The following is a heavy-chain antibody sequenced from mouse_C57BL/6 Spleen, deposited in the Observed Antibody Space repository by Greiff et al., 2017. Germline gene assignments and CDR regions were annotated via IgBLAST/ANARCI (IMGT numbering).Heavy chain of an antibody. CDR3: ARWDSNFYYAMDY. V-gene: IGHV1-64*01. Sequence: QVQLQQSGAELVKPGASVKLSCKASGYTFTSYWMHWVKQRPGQGLEWIGMIHPNSGSTNYNEKFKSTATLTVDKSSSTAYMQLSSLTSEDSAVYYCARWDSNFYYAMDYWGQGTSVTVSS. J-gene: IGHJ4*01. D-gene: IGHD2-5*01. CDR2: IHPNSGST. CDR1: GYTFTSYW.